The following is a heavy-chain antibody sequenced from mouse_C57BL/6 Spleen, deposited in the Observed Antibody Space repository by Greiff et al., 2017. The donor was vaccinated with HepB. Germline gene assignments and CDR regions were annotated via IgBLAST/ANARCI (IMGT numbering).Heavy chain of an antibody. CDR3: TRKGDCGTSWFAY. CDR1: GYTFTDYE. D-gene: IGHD1-1*01. CDR2: IDPETGGT. V-gene: IGHV1-15*01. Sequence: QVQLQQSGAELVRPGASVTLSCKASGYTFTDYEMHWVKQTPVHGLEWIGAIDPETGGTAYNQKFKGKAILTADKSSSTAYMELRSLTSEDSAVYYCTRKGDCGTSWFAYWGQGTLVTVSA. J-gene: IGHJ3*01.